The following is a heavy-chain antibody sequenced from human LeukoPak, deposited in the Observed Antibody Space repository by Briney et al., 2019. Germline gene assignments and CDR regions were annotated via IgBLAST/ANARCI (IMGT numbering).Heavy chain of an antibody. CDR3: ARSWLGRSPPPLDY. J-gene: IGHJ4*02. CDR1: GYTFTSYG. Sequence: ASVKVSCKASGYTFTSYGISWVLQAPGQGLEWMGWISAYNGNTNYAQKLQGRVTMTTDTSTSTAYMELRSLRSDDTAVYYCARSWLGRSPPPLDYWGQGTLVTVSS. D-gene: IGHD5-12*01. V-gene: IGHV1-18*01. CDR2: ISAYNGNT.